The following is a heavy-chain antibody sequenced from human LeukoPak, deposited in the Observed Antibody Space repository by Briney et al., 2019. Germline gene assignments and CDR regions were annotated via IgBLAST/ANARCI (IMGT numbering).Heavy chain of an antibody. CDR2: IYPGDSDT. CDR3: SRHSTDTFLPNGYFAIDV. V-gene: IGHV5-51*01. CDR1: GYSFTTYW. D-gene: IGHD2-8*01. Sequence: GESLKISCKGSGYSFTTYWIAWVRQMPGKGLEWMGSIYPGDSDTKYSPSFQGQVTISADKSISTTYLQWSSLKASDTAMYYCSRHSTDTFLPNGYFAIDVWGQGTTVTVSS. J-gene: IGHJ6*02.